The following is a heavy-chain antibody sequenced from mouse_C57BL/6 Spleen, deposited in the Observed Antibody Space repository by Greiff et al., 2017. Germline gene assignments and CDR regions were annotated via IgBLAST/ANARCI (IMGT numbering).Heavy chain of an antibody. V-gene: IGHV3-6*01. D-gene: IGHD1-1*01. CDR1: GYSITSGYY. CDR3: ARDDYYGSSYEFAY. CDR2: ISYDGSN. J-gene: IGHJ3*01. Sequence: EVQLQESGPGLVKPSQSLSLTCSVTGYSITSGYYWNWIRQFPGNKLEWMGYISYDGSNNYNPSLKNRISITRDTSKNQFFLKLNSVTTEDTATYYCARDDYYGSSYEFAYWGQGTLVTVSA.